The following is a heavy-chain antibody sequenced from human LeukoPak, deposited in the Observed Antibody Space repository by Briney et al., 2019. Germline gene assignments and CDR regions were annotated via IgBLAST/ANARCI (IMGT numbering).Heavy chain of an antibody. CDR3: ATDFGRGQTPYNWYDA. D-gene: IGHD3-3*01. V-gene: IGHV4-59*01. Sequence: SETLSLTCNVSGASINSNYWSWIRQPPGKGLEWIGYIYYTGTTNSGNTNYNPSLKSRVTMSIDTYKNQFSLKVTSLTAADTAVYYCATDFGRGQTPYNWYDAWGQRTLVTVYS. CDR1: GASINSNY. CDR2: IYYTGTTNSGNT. J-gene: IGHJ5*02.